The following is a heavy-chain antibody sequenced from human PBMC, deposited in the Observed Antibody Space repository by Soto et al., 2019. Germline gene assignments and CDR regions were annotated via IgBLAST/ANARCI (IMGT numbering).Heavy chain of an antibody. V-gene: IGHV4-59*01. J-gene: IGHJ4*02. D-gene: IGHD6-6*01. CDR3: ARGRIAASVDY. CDR1: GGSISSYY. Sequence: PSENLSLTCAVSGGSISSYYWSWIRQPPGKGLEWIGYIYYSGSTNYNPSLKSRVTISVDTSKNQFSLKLSSVTAADTAVYYCARGRIAASVDYRGQGPLVTVSS. CDR2: IYYSGST.